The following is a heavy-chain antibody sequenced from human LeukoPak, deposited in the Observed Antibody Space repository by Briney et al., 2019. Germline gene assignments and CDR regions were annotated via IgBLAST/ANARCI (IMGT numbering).Heavy chain of an antibody. CDR1: GYSFTSYW. V-gene: IGHV5-51*01. J-gene: IGHJ4*02. CDR3: ARLVRPTGILTAPLDY. Sequence: GESLKISCKGSGYSFTSYWIGWVRQMPGKGLEWMGIIYPGDSDTRYSPSFQGQVTISADKSISTAYLQWSSPKASDTAMYYCARLVRPTGILTAPLDYWGQGTLVTVSS. D-gene: IGHD2/OR15-2a*01. CDR2: IYPGDSDT.